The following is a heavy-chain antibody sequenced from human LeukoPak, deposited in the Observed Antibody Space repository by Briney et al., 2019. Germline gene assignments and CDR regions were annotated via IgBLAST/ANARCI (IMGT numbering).Heavy chain of an antibody. CDR1: GLTVSSNY. Sequence: GGSLRLSCAASGLTVSSNYMNWVRQAPGKGLEWVSVIYSGGSTYYADSVKGRFTVSRDSSKNTLYLQMNSLRAEDTAVYYCARGETSSYDYWGQGTLVTVSS. CDR3: ARGETSSYDY. J-gene: IGHJ4*02. V-gene: IGHV3-53*01. CDR2: IYSGGST. D-gene: IGHD2-2*01.